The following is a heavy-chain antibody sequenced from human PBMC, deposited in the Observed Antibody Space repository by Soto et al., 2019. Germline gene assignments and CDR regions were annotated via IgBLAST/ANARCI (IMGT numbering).Heavy chain of an antibody. CDR2: ISGSGGST. Sequence: GGSLRLSCAASGFTFSSYSMSWVRQAPGKGLEWVSAISGSGGSTYYADSVKGRFTISRDNSKNTLYLQMNSLRAEDTAVYYCAKPRIAARPLYWFDPWGQGTLVTVSS. CDR3: AKPRIAARPLYWFDP. CDR1: GFTFSSYS. J-gene: IGHJ5*02. V-gene: IGHV3-23*01. D-gene: IGHD6-6*01.